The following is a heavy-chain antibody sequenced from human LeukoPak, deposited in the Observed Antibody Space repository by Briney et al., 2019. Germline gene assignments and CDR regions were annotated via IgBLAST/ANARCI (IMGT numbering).Heavy chain of an antibody. D-gene: IGHD6-19*01. CDR3: AKSKSSGWFHDAFPF. V-gene: IGHV3-30*18. CDR2: ISYDGSNK. Sequence: GGSLRLSCAASGFTLNNYAMHWVRQAPGKGLEWVAVISYDGSNKYYADSVKGRLTISRDNSKNTLYLQMNSLRAEDTAVYYCAKSKSSGWFHDAFPFRGQGTMVTVSS. CDR1: GFTLNNYA. J-gene: IGHJ3*01.